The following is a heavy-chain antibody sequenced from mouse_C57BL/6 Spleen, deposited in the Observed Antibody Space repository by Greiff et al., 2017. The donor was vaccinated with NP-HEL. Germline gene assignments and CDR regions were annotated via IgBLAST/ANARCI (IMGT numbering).Heavy chain of an antibody. CDR3: ARGDSNYDYAMDY. CDR2: INPGSGGT. D-gene: IGHD2-5*01. Sequence: VQLVESGAELVRPGTSVKVSCKASGYAFTNYLIEWVKQRPGQGLEWIGVINPGSGGTNYNEKFKGKATLTADKSSSTAYMQLGSLTSEDSAVYFCARGDSNYDYAMDYWGQGTSVTVSS. CDR1: GYAFTNYL. V-gene: IGHV1-54*01. J-gene: IGHJ4*01.